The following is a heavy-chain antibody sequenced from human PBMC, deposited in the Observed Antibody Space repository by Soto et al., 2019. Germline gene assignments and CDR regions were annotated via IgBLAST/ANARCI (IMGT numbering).Heavy chain of an antibody. CDR2: IYYSGRT. J-gene: IGHJ3*02. CDR3: ARGGLYCSTTSCYSDAFDI. D-gene: IGHD2-2*01. Sequence: QVQLQESGPGLVKPSATLSLTCTVSGGSISGYYWRWIRQPPGTGLEWLGYIYYSGRTNYNPSLQSRVTVSLDTTRDQFSLKLSSVTAADTAVYYCARGGLYCSTTSCYSDAFDIWGQGTMVTVSS. V-gene: IGHV4-59*01. CDR1: GGSISGYY.